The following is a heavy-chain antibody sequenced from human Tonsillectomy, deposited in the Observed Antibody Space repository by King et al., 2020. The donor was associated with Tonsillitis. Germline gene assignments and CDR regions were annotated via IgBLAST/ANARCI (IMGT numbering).Heavy chain of an antibody. D-gene: IGHD2-2*01. CDR1: GYTFTDYY. CDR3: ARDQEGQYQLLPGELDY. Sequence: VQLVESGAEVKKPGASVKVSCKASGYTFTDYYMHWVRQAPGQGLEWMGWINPASGDTNYAQNFQGRVTLTRDTSTCTAYMELDSLRSDDTAVYYCARDQEGQYQLLPGELDYWGQGTLITVSS. V-gene: IGHV1-2*02. CDR2: INPASGDT. J-gene: IGHJ4*02.